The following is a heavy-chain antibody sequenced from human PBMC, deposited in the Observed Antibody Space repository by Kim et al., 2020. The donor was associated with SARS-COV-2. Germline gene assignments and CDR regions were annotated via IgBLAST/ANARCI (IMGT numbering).Heavy chain of an antibody. CDR1: GFSFSSYA. CDR2: INYSGDST. D-gene: IGHD1-1*01. V-gene: IGHV3-64D*06. CDR3: VKPILDTWSDDF. J-gene: IGHJ4*02. Sequence: GGSLRLSCSASGFSFSSYAMHWVRQAPGKGLEYVSAINYSGDSTLYADYVKGRFTISRDNSQNTLYLQMSSLRPGDTAVYYCVKPILDTWSDDFWGQGTLVTVSS.